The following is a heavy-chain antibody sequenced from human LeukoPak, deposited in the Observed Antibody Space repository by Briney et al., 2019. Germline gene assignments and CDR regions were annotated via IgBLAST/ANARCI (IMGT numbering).Heavy chain of an antibody. CDR2: IHSGGRT. CDR3: ARPGSASGYWVH. Sequence: HPGGSLRLSCAASGFSVSNNYLSWVRQPPGKGLEWVSVIHSGGRTKYADSVRDRLTISRDTAKNTVYLQMNSLRVDDTAAYYCARPGSASGYWVHWGQGTLVTVSS. V-gene: IGHV3-66*01. D-gene: IGHD3-3*01. CDR1: GFSVSNNY. J-gene: IGHJ4*02.